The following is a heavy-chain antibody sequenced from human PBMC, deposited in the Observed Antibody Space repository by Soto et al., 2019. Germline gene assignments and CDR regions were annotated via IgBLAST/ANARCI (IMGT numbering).Heavy chain of an antibody. Sequence: QVQLQESGPGLVKPSQTLSLTCTVSGGSISSGGYYWSWIRQHPGKGLEWIGYIYYSGSTYYNPSLKSRVTISVDTSKNQCSLKLSSVTAADTAVYYCARDRECSGGTCYNYFDYWGQGTLVTVSS. CDR1: GGSISSGGYY. J-gene: IGHJ4*02. D-gene: IGHD2-15*01. CDR3: ARDRECSGGTCYNYFDY. V-gene: IGHV4-31*03. CDR2: IYYSGST.